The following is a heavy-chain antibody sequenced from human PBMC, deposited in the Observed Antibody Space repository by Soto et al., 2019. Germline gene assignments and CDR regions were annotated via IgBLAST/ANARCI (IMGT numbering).Heavy chain of an antibody. Sequence: EVQLVESGGGLVRPGGSLTLSCAASGFTFSSYWMIWVRQAPGKGLEWVANMKQDGSEKYYLDSVKGRFTISRDIGNNSLYLQMNALRVEETGVYYCAREVSPPYGTYDCGLDVWGQGTAVTVSS. CDR1: GFTFSSYW. CDR2: MKQDGSEK. D-gene: IGHD4-17*01. J-gene: IGHJ6*02. CDR3: AREVSPPYGTYDCGLDV. V-gene: IGHV3-7*01.